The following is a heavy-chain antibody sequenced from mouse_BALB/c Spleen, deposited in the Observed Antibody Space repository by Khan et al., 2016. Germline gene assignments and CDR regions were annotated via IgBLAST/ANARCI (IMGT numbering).Heavy chain of an antibody. CDR2: IRNKAYGYTT. D-gene: IGHD3-3*01. V-gene: IGHV7-3*02. J-gene: IGHJ1*01. CDR3: ARDQRADGYFDG. CDR1: GFTFTDYY. Sequence: EVELVESGGGLVQPGGSLRLSCANSGFTFTDYYMNWVRQPPGKALEWLGLIRNKAYGYTTEYSASVKGRFTISRDNSQSILYLQMNTLRAEDTATYYGARDQRADGYFDGCGAGTTVTASS.